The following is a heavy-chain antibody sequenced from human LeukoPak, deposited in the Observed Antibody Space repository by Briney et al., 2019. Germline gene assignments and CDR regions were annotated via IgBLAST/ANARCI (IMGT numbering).Heavy chain of an antibody. CDR3: ANVPYCGGDCYSRRDFDY. D-gene: IGHD2-21*02. V-gene: IGHV1-69*13. CDR1: GGTFSSYA. CDR2: IIPIFGTA. J-gene: IGHJ4*02. Sequence: ASVKVSCKASGGTFSSYAISWVRQAPGQGLEWMGGIIPIFGTANYAQRFQGRVTITADESTSTAYMELSSLRSEDTAVYYCANVPYCGGDCYSRRDFDYWGQGTLVTVSS.